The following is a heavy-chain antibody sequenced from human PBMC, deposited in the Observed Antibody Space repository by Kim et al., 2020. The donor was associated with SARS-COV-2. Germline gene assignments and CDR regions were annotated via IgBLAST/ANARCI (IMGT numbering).Heavy chain of an antibody. Sequence: SVKVSCKASGGTFSSYAISWVRQAPGQGLEWMGGIIPIFGTANYAQKFQGRVTITADESTSTAYMELSSLRSEDTAVYYCARAHYYDSSGYYDVDYLGQGALGTVSS. CDR2: IIPIFGTA. CDR1: GGTFSSYA. V-gene: IGHV1-69*13. J-gene: IGHJ4*02. D-gene: IGHD3-22*01. CDR3: ARAHYYDSSGYYDVDY.